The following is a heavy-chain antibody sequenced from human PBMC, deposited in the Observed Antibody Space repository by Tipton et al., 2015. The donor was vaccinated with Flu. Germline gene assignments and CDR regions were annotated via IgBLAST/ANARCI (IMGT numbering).Heavy chain of an antibody. CDR3: ARQDYSNYVSDPKSWFDP. V-gene: IGHV4-38-2*01. CDR2: VSRTGST. Sequence: GSLRLSCAVSGDSISSDFYWAWIRQFPGKGLEWIGTVSRTGSTIYNPSLKSRVTISIDTSKNQFSLNMRSVTAADMAVYYCARQDYSNYVSDPKSWFDPWGQGTLVAVSS. CDR1: GDSISSDFY. D-gene: IGHD4-11*01. J-gene: IGHJ5*02.